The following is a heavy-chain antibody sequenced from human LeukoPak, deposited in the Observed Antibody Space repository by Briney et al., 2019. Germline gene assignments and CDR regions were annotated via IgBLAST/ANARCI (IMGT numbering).Heavy chain of an antibody. CDR3: ARGGDIVVVPAAAPVNNWFDP. CDR1: GGSISSGGYY. CDR2: IYYSGST. Sequence: SQTLSLTCTVSGGSISSGGYYWTWIRQHPGKGLEWIGYIYYSGSTYYNPSLKSRVTISVDTSKNQFSLKLSSVTGADTAVYYWARGGDIVVVPAAAPVNNWFDPWGQGTLVTVSS. D-gene: IGHD2-2*01. V-gene: IGHV4-31*03. J-gene: IGHJ5*02.